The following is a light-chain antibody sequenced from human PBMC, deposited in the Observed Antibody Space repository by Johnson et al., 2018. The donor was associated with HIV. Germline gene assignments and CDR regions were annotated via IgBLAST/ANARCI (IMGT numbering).Light chain of an antibody. J-gene: IGLJ1*01. CDR1: SSNIANNY. CDR2: ENN. Sequence: QSVLTQPPSVSAAPGQKVTISCSGSSSNIANNYVSWYQQLPGTAPKLLIYENNKRPSGIPDRFSGSKSGTSGTLGITGLQTGDEADYYCGTWDSSLSAYVFGTGTKVTVL. CDR3: GTWDSSLSAYV. V-gene: IGLV1-51*02.